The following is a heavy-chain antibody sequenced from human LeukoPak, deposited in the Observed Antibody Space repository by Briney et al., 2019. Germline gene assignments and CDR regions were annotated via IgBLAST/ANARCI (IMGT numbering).Heavy chain of an antibody. V-gene: IGHV3-53*04. D-gene: IGHD4-17*01. CDR3: ARGGGDYNPFDY. CDR1: GFTVSTNY. Sequence: GGSLRLSCAVSGFTVSTNYMSWVRQAPGKGLEWVSVMYSGGSTYYADSVKGRFTISRHNSKNTLYLEINSLIPDYAPVYYCARGGGDYNPFDYWGQGTLVTVSS. CDR2: MYSGGST. J-gene: IGHJ4*02.